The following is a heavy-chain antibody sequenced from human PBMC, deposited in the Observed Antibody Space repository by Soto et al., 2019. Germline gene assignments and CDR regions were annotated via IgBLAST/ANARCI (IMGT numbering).Heavy chain of an antibody. V-gene: IGHV4-59*08. J-gene: IGHJ6*03. CDR3: AGRDCSGTNCYYLDYYYMDV. Sequence: QVQLQESGPGLVRPSETLSLTCTVSGGSFSSYYWTWIRQPPGKGLEWIGYIYYSGSTDYNPSLRGRLGISIDTSKNQFYLRLNSMTAADTAVYYCAGRDCSGTNCYYLDYYYMDVWGKGTTVTVSS. D-gene: IGHD2-2*01. CDR1: GGSFSSYY. CDR2: IYYSGST.